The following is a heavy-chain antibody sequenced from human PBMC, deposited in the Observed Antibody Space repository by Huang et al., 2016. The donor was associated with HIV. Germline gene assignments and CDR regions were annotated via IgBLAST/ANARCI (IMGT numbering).Heavy chain of an antibody. Sequence: EVQLSQSGGGFVQPGYSLGLSCTASGLSFDTYAMNWVRQAPGKGLEWVSSVSASGNRTFYADSVKDRFTISRDNSNNTLYMQMRSVAVDDTATYYCTTLSYYHSGYWGQGALVTVSS. CDR3: TTLSYYHSGY. V-gene: IGHV3-23*01. CDR1: GLSFDTYA. D-gene: IGHD3-16*01. CDR2: VSASGNRT. J-gene: IGHJ4*02.